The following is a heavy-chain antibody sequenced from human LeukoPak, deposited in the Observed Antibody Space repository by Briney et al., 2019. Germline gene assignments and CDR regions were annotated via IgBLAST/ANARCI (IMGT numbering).Heavy chain of an antibody. CDR1: GFTFSSYG. D-gene: IGHD3-10*01. J-gene: IGHJ4*02. Sequence: GGSLRLSCAASGFTFSSYGMHWVRQAPGKGLEWVAFIRYDGSNKYYADSVKGRFTISRDNSKNTLYLQMNSLRAEDTAVYYCAKDRYYYGSGKGGGFDYWGQGTLVTVSS. CDR3: AKDRYYYGSGKGGGFDY. V-gene: IGHV3-30*02. CDR2: IRYDGSNK.